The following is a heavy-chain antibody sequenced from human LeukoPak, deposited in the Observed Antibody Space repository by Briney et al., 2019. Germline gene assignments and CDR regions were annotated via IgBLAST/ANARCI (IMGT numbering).Heavy chain of an antibody. J-gene: IGHJ4*02. V-gene: IGHV1-2*02. CDR3: VREGEGPLSKDFDY. CDR2: IGPHSTFT. CDR1: GFTFTDHY. D-gene: IGHD2/OR15-2a*01. Sequence: ASVKVSCKPSGFTFTDHYIHWVRQGPGQGLEWMGYIGPHSTFTSSPQGFQGRVTMTRDASMSTDYMEMTRLTSDDTAVYYCVREGEGPLSKDFDYWGQGTLVTVSS.